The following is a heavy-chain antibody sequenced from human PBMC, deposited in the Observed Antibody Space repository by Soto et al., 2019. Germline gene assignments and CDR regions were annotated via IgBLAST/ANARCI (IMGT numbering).Heavy chain of an antibody. Sequence: ASVKVSCKASGGTFSSYAISWVRQAPGQGLEWMGGIIPIFGTANYAQKFQGRVTITADESTSTAYMELSSLRSEDTAVYYCAREWDSSGWYGGAFDIWGQGTMVTVSS. D-gene: IGHD6-19*01. CDR3: AREWDSSGWYGGAFDI. J-gene: IGHJ3*02. V-gene: IGHV1-69*13. CDR2: IIPIFGTA. CDR1: GGTFSSYA.